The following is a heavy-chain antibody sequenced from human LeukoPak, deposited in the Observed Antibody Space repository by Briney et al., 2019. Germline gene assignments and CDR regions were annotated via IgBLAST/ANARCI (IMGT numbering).Heavy chain of an antibody. V-gene: IGHV4-59*08. CDR3: ARHGVSGMITFGGANWFDP. CDR1: GGSISSYY. D-gene: IGHD3-16*01. Sequence: PETLSLTCTVSGGSISSYYWSWMRQPPGKGLEWIGYIYYSGSTNYNPSLKSRVTISVDTSKNQFSPKLSSVTVADTAVYYYARHGVSGMITFGGANWFDPWGQGTLVTVSS. J-gene: IGHJ5*02. CDR2: IYYSGST.